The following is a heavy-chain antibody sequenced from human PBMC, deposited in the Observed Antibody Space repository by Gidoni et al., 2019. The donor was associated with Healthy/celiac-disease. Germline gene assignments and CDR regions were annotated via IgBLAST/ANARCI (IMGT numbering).Heavy chain of an antibody. CDR1: GFTFSSSA. Sequence: QVQRGEAGGGVVQPGRSRRLSCAAAGFTFSSSAMHWVRQAPGKVLELVAVISYDGSHKYYADSVKGLFTISRDTSKNTLYLHMNSLRAEDTAVYYCAGGEQQLVLVTPFDYWGQGTLVTVSS. V-gene: IGHV3-30-3*01. J-gene: IGHJ4*02. D-gene: IGHD6-13*01. CDR3: AGGEQQLVLVTPFDY. CDR2: ISYDGSHK.